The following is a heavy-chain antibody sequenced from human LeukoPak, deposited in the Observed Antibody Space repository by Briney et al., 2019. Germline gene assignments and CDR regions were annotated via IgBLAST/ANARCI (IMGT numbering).Heavy chain of an antibody. Sequence: SETLSLTCTVSGGSISSYYWSWIRQPPGKGLEWIGYIYYSGSTNYNPSLKSRVIISVDTSKNQFSLRLSSVTAADTAVYYCARHNSGTDYQFDYWGQGTLVTVSS. D-gene: IGHD1-26*01. CDR3: ARHNSGTDYQFDY. CDR2: IYYSGST. V-gene: IGHV4-59*08. CDR1: GGSISSYY. J-gene: IGHJ4*02.